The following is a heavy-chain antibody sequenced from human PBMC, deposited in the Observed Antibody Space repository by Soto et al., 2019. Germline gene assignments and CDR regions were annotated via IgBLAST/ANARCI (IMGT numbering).Heavy chain of an antibody. J-gene: IGHJ6*02. CDR2: INHSGST. CDR3: ARGVDYYYYGMDV. V-gene: IGHV4-34*01. Sequence: KLSETLSLTCAVYGGSFSGYYWSWIRQPPGKGLEWIGEINHSGSTNYNPSLKSRVTISVDTSKNQFSLKLSSVTAADTAVYYCARGVDYYYYGMDVWGQGTTVTVSS. CDR1: GGSFSGYY.